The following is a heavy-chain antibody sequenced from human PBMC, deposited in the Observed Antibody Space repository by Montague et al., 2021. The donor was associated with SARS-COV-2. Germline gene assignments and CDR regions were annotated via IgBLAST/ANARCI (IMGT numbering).Heavy chain of an antibody. CDR2: ITGSGCST. D-gene: IGHD4-17*01. J-gene: IGHJ4*02. V-gene: IGHV3-23*01. CDR3: AKGGVWERRGLTTFDY. CDR1: GFTFSSYA. Sequence: SLRLSCAASGFTFSSYAMSWVRQAPGKGLAWVSTITGSGCSTYYADSVKGRFTISRDNSKNTLYLQIDSLRAEDTAVYYCAKGGVWERRGLTTFDYWGQGTLVTVSS.